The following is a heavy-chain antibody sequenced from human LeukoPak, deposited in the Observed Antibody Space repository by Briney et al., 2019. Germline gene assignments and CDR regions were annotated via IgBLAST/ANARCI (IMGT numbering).Heavy chain of an antibody. CDR3: ARGGGVYYDSSLDAFDI. CDR2: INPSGGST. CDR1: GYTFTSYY. Sequence: ASVKVSCKASGYTFTSYYMHWVRQAPGQGREWRGIINPSGGSTSYAQKFQGRVTMTRDMSTSTVYMELSSLRSEDTAVYYCARGGGVYYDSSLDAFDIWGQGTMVTVSS. V-gene: IGHV1-46*01. D-gene: IGHD3-22*01. J-gene: IGHJ3*02.